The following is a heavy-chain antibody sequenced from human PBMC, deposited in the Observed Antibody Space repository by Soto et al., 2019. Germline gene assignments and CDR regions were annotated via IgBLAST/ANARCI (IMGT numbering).Heavy chain of an antibody. J-gene: IGHJ4*02. CDR2: IVGSDAKT. CDR3: GKRTSLDS. V-gene: IGHV3-23*01. CDR1: GFSFASFA. Sequence: DVQLCESGGGLVRPGGSLRLSCPASGFSFASFALTWVRQAPGQGLEWVATIVGSDAKTHYADSVKGRFSISRDTSRNTVYLPMTNLRGNDTAIYSCGKRTSLDSWGQGTRVTVSS.